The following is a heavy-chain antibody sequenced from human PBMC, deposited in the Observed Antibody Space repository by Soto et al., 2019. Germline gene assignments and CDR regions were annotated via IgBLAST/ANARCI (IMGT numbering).Heavy chain of an antibody. CDR2: INQDGSQK. CDR3: AGGSGTEGYNFAG. J-gene: IGHJ4*01. V-gene: IGHV3-7*01. CDR1: AHNFSSYW. D-gene: IGHD5-12*01. Sequence: GGCLRRSCAASAHNFSSYWMSWVRQAPGKGPEWLAIINQDGSQKYFLDSVTGRFTISRDNAKKSLYLQMDSLRVEDTAVYYCAGGSGTEGYNFAGRGDGTPVPVSP.